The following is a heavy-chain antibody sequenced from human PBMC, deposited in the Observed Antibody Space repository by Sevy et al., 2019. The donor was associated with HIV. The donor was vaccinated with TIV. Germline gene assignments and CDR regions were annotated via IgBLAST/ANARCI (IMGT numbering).Heavy chain of an antibody. CDR2: ISGSGSTT. CDR1: VFTFSSYA. Sequence: GGSLRLSCAASVFTFSSYAMTWVRQAPGKGLEWVSGISGSGSTTYYADSVKGRFTISRDNSKDTLYLQMNSLRAEDTAVYYCAKVAGSGTYYSGDFDYWGQGTLVTVSS. V-gene: IGHV3-23*01. CDR3: AKVAGSGTYYSGDFDY. J-gene: IGHJ4*02. D-gene: IGHD3-10*01.